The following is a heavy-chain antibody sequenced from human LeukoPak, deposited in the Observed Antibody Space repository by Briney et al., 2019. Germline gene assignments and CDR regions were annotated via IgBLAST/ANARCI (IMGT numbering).Heavy chain of an antibody. CDR1: GGTFSSYA. CDR2: IIPIFGTA. J-gene: IGHJ6*03. CDR3: ARDLVVPAAIRGRYYYYYMDV. Sequence: SVKLSCKASGGTFSSYAISWVRQAPGQGLEWMGGIIPIFGTANYAQKLQGRVTLTADESTSTAYMELSSLRSEDTAVYYCARDLVVPAAIRGRYYYYYMDVWGKGTTVTVSS. D-gene: IGHD2-2*02. V-gene: IGHV1-69*13.